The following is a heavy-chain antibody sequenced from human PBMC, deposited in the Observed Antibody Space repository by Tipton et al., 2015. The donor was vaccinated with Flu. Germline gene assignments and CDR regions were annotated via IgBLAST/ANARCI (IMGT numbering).Heavy chain of an antibody. Sequence: TLSLTCTVSGDSIGSGGYYWGWIRQPPEKGLEWIGNAHHSGSTYYNPSLKSRVTISIDRSRNQFSLRLTSVTAADTAVYYCARRDYSNYVSEPKNWFDHWGQGIRVTVSS. CDR3: ARRDYSNYVSEPKNWFDH. CDR1: GDSIGSGGYY. D-gene: IGHD4-11*01. CDR2: AHHSGST. J-gene: IGHJ5*02. V-gene: IGHV4-38-2*02.